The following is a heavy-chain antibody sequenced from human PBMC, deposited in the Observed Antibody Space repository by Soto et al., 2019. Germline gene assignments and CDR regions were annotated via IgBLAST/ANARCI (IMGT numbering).Heavy chain of an antibody. CDR1: GYTFITYD. CDR3: ARRKERSGPNCFGS. CDR2: MNPSNGNA. D-gene: IGHD6-25*01. Sequence: ASVKVSCKASGYTFITYDINWVRQATGQGLEWMGWMNPSNGNAGYAQKFQGRLTMTRNTSISTAYMELSSLRSDDTAVYFCARRKERSGPNCFGSWGQGSLVTVSS. V-gene: IGHV1-8*01. J-gene: IGHJ4*02.